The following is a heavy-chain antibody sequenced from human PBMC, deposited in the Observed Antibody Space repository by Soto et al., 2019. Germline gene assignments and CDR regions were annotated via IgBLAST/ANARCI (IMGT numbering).Heavy chain of an antibody. J-gene: IGHJ6*03. CDR1: GFTFSSYA. V-gene: IGHV3-23*01. CDR2: ISGSGGST. Sequence: GGSLRLSCAASGFTFSSYAMSWVRQAPGKGLEWVSAISGSGGSTYYADSVKGRFTISRDNSKNTLYLQMNSLRAEDTAVDYCAKERATVTSPYYYMDVWGKGTTVTVSS. D-gene: IGHD4-17*01. CDR3: AKERATVTSPYYYMDV.